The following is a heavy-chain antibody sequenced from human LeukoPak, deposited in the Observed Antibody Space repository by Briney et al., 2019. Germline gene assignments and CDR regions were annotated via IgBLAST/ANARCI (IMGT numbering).Heavy chain of an antibody. V-gene: IGHV3-23*01. D-gene: IGHD4-17*01. J-gene: IGHJ5*02. Sequence: GGSLXXSCAASGFTFSSYAMSWVRQAPGKGLEWVSAISGSGGSTYYADSVKGRFTISRDNSKNTLYLQMNSLRAEDTAIYYXAKXRXEXXTVTTFWFDPWGQGTLVTVSS. CDR2: ISGSGGST. CDR3: AKXRXEXXTVTTFWFDP. CDR1: GFTFSSYA.